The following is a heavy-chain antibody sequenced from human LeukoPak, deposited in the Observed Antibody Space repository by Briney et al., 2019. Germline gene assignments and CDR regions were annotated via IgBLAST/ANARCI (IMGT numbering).Heavy chain of an antibody. V-gene: IGHV1-2*05. CDR2: INPNSGGT. Sequence: ASVKVSCKASGYTFTGYYMHWVRQAPGQGLEWMGRINPNSGGTNYAQKFQGRVTMTRDTSISTAYMELSRLRSDDTGVYYCARDPAPKYSSGYDFDYWGQGTLVTVSS. CDR1: GYTFTGYY. J-gene: IGHJ4*02. D-gene: IGHD3-22*01. CDR3: ARDPAPKYSSGYDFDY.